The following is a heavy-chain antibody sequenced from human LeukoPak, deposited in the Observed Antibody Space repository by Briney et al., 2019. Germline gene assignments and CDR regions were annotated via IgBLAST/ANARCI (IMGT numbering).Heavy chain of an antibody. V-gene: IGHV1-24*01. CDR1: GYTLTELS. CDR2: FDPEDGET. CDR3: ATGLRDSTHSYYYYMDA. D-gene: IGHD2-2*01. J-gene: IGHJ6*03. Sequence: GASVKVSCKVSGYTLTELSMHWVRQAPGKGLEWMGGFDPEDGETIYAQKFQGRVTMTEDTSTDTAYMELSSLRSEDTAVYYCATGLRDSTHSYYYYMDAWGKGTTVTVSS.